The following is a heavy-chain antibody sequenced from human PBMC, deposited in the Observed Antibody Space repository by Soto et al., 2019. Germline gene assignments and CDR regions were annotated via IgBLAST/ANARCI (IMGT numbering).Heavy chain of an antibody. CDR2: IYDSGST. V-gene: IGHV4-39*01. J-gene: IGHJ4*02. CDR1: GGSISSSSYN. CDR3: ARFANWGFQFVNY. D-gene: IGHD7-27*01. Sequence: QLQLQESGPGLVKPSETLSLTCTVSGGSISSSSYNWGWIRQPPGKGLEWVGSIYDSGSTYYNPSLKSRLTISLDTPKNQFSLKVSSVTAADTAVYYCARFANWGFQFVNYWGQGTLVTVSS.